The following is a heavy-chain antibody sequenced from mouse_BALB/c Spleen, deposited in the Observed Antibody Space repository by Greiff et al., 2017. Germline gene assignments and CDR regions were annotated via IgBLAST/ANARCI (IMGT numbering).Heavy chain of an antibody. D-gene: IGHD4-1*01. CDR1: GYTFTSYW. CDR3: ARLAHWDLNY. Sequence: VQLQQPGAELVKPGASVKLSCKASGYTFTSYWMHWVKQRPGQGLEWIGEINPSNGRTNYNEKFKSKATLTVDKSSSTAYMQLSSLTSEDSAVYYGARLAHWDLNYWGQGTTLTVSA. CDR2: INPSNGRT. J-gene: IGHJ2*01. V-gene: IGHV1S81*02.